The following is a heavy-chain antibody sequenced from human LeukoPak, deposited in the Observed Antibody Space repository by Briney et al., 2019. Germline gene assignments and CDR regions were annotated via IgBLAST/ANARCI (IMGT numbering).Heavy chain of an antibody. CDR2: ISYDGSNK. D-gene: IGHD5-18*01. V-gene: IGHV3-30*03. Sequence: GRSLRLSCAASGFTFSSYGMHWVRQAPGKGLEWVAVISYDGSNKYYADSVKGRFTISRDNSQNTLYLQMNSLRAEDTAVYYCARGTYSYGSNGPTFDYWGQGTLVTVSS. CDR1: GFTFSSYG. CDR3: ARGTYSYGSNGPTFDY. J-gene: IGHJ4*02.